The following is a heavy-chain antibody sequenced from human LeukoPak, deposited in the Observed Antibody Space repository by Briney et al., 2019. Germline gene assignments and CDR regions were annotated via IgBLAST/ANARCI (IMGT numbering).Heavy chain of an antibody. V-gene: IGHV4-59*01. CDR3: ARDTRYWSSSWSDY. J-gene: IGHJ4*02. CDR1: GGSISSYY. Sequence: SETLSLTCTVSGGSISSYYWSWIRQPPGKGLEWIGYIYYSGSTNYNPSLKSRVTISVDTSKNQFSLKLSSVTAADTAVYYCARDTRYWSSSWSDYWGQGTLVTVSS. D-gene: IGHD6-13*01. CDR2: IYYSGST.